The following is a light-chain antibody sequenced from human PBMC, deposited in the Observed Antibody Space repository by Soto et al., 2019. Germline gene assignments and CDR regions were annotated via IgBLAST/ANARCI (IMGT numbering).Light chain of an antibody. J-gene: IGKJ1*01. Sequence: EIVLTRSPGTLSLSPGERATLSCRASQSFAINYLAWYQQKPGQAPRLLIDGASNRATGIPDRFNGSGSGTDFTLTISRLEPEDFAVYYCQQYGSSLWTFGQGTKVEIK. V-gene: IGKV3-20*01. CDR3: QQYGSSLWT. CDR2: GAS. CDR1: QSFAINY.